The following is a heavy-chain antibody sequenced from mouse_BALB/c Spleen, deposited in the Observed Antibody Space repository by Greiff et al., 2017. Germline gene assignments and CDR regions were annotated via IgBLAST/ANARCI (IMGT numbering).Heavy chain of an antibody. CDR1: GYTFTSYW. J-gene: IGHJ4*01. D-gene: IGHD4-1*01. CDR2: IYPSDSYT. CDR3: TRTGSYAMDY. V-gene: IGHV1-69*02. Sequence: QVQLQQPGAELVRPGASVKLSCKASGYTFTSYWINWVKQRPGQGLEWIGNIYPSDSYTNYNQKFKDKATLTVDKSSSTAYMQLRSPTSEDSAVYYCTRTGSYAMDYWGQGTSVTVAA.